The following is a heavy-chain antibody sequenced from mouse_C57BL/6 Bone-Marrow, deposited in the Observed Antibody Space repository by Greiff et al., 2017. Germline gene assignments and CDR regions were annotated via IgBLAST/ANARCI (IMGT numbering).Heavy chain of an antibody. D-gene: IGHD2-4*01. CDR2: IHPNSGST. CDR3: ALYYDYDRGDY. J-gene: IGHJ2*01. Sequence: QVQLKQPGAELVKPGASVKLSCKASGYTFTSYWMHWVKQRPGQGLEWIGMIHPNSGSTNYNEKFKSKATLTVDKSSSTAYMQLSSLTSEDSAVYYCALYYDYDRGDYCGQGTTLTVSS. CDR1: GYTFTSYW. V-gene: IGHV1-64*01.